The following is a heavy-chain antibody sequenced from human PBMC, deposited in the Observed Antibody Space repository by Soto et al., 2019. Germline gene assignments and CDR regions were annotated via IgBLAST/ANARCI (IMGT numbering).Heavy chain of an antibody. J-gene: IGHJ4*02. Sequence: EVQLLESGGGLVQPGGSLRISCAASGFTFSSYAMNWVRQAPGKGLEWASVISGSGGSTYYADSVKGRFTISRDNSKNTLDLQMNSRRAEDTAVYYCAKRNYGSEFDYWGQGTLVTVSS. CDR3: AKRNYGSEFDY. CDR1: GFTFSSYA. V-gene: IGHV3-23*01. D-gene: IGHD3-10*01. CDR2: ISGSGGST.